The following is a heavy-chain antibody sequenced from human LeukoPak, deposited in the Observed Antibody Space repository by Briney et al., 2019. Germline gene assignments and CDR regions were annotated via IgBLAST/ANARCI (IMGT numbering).Heavy chain of an antibody. J-gene: IGHJ4*02. V-gene: IGHV3-23*01. Sequence: GGSLRLSCAASGFTFSNYAMSWVRQAPGKGLEWVSGISGSGGSTYYADSVKGRLTISRDNSKNTLYLQMNSLRAEDTAVYYCAKSSFYSGYEVPSVYWGQGTLVTVSS. D-gene: IGHD5-12*01. CDR2: ISGSGGST. CDR3: AKSSFYSGYEVPSVY. CDR1: GFTFSNYA.